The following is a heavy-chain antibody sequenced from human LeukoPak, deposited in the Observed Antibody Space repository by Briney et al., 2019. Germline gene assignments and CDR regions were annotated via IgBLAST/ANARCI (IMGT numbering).Heavy chain of an antibody. CDR3: ARQGTIVAETLGITFDY. Sequence: GESLKTSCKASGYSFTNYLIGWVPQIPGKGLEGFGIFFPGDSDTKYSPSFQGQVTISADKSITTAYLQWSSLRASDTDMYYCARQGTIVAETLGITFDYWGQGTLVTVSS. V-gene: IGHV5-51*01. CDR2: FFPGDSDT. CDR1: GYSFTNYL. J-gene: IGHJ4*02. D-gene: IGHD5-12*01.